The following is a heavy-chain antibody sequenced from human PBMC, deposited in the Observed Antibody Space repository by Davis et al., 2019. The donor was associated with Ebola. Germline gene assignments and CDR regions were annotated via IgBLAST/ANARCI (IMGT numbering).Heavy chain of an antibody. Sequence: MPSETLSLTCTVSGGSISSNYWSWVRQPPGQGLEWIGYIYYSGNTGNTNYNPSLKSRVTISVDTSKNQFSLKVTSVTAADTAVYYCARPIAVAYDAFDIWGQGTMVTVSS. V-gene: IGHV4-59*08. D-gene: IGHD6-19*01. CDR2: IYYSGNTGNT. CDR3: ARPIAVAYDAFDI. CDR1: GGSISSNY. J-gene: IGHJ3*02.